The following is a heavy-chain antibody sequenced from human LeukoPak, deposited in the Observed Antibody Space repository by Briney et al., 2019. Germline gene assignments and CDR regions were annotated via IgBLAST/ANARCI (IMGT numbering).Heavy chain of an antibody. CDR3: ARGDYGDYFDYYGMDV. D-gene: IGHD4-17*01. V-gene: IGHV4-34*01. CDR2: INHSGST. CDR1: GGSFSGYY. Sequence: SSETLSLTCAVYGGSFSGYYWSWIRQPPGKGLEWIGEINHSGSTNYNPSLKSRVTISVDASKNQFSLKLSSVTAADTAVYYCARGDYGDYFDYYGMDVWGQGTTVTVSS. J-gene: IGHJ6*02.